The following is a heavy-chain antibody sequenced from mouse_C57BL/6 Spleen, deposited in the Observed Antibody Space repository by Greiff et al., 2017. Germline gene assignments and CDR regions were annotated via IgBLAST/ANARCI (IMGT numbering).Heavy chain of an antibody. Sequence: VQLQQSGAELVRPGSSVKMSCKTSGYTFTSYGINWVKQRPGQGLEWIGYIYLGNGYTEYNEKFKGKATLTADKSSSTTYMQLSILTSEDSAVDVCATDSSGYVEDYCCDYWGQGTTLTVSA. J-gene: IGHJ2*01. D-gene: IGHD3-2*02. CDR2: IYLGNGYT. CDR3: ATDSSGYVEDYCCDY. V-gene: IGHV1-58*01. CDR1: GYTFTSYG.